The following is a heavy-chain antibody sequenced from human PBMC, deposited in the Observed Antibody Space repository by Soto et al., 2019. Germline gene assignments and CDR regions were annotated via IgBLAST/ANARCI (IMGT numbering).Heavy chain of an antibody. Sequence: ASVKVSCKASGYTFTRYYMHWVRQAPGQGLEWMGTINPSGGSTRYAQKSQGRTTVTRDTATSTVYMELSNLRSEDTAVYYCAREVVEVPAAHYYFANWGQGTLVTVAS. D-gene: IGHD2-2*01. CDR1: GYTFTRYY. J-gene: IGHJ4*02. V-gene: IGHV1-46*01. CDR3: AREVVEVPAAHYYFAN. CDR2: INPSGGST.